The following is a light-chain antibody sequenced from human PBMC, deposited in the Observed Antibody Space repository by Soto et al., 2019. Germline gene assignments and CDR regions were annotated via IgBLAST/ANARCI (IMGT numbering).Light chain of an antibody. J-gene: IGKJ4*01. Sequence: EIVLTQSPATLSLSPGERATLSCRASQSVSSYLAWFQQKPGQAPRLLIYDASNRATGIPARFSGSGSGTDFTLTISSLEPEDFAVYYCLQRSDWPSSGGGTKVE. CDR2: DAS. V-gene: IGKV3-11*01. CDR1: QSVSSY. CDR3: LQRSDWPS.